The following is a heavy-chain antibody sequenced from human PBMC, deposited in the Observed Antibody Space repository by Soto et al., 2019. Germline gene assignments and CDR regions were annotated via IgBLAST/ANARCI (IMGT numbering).Heavy chain of an antibody. Sequence: QVQLQESGPGLVKPSGTLSLTCPVSGGSISTDYWWSWVRQPPGKGLEWIGESHYSGTTNYIQSLKSRVTMSVDKSGNQVSLELTSVAAADTAVYYCARGVSFRWVYWGQGTLVTVSS. CDR3: ARGVSFRWVY. CDR2: SHYSGTT. D-gene: IGHD2-8*01. V-gene: IGHV4-4*02. J-gene: IGHJ4*02. CDR1: GGSISTDYW.